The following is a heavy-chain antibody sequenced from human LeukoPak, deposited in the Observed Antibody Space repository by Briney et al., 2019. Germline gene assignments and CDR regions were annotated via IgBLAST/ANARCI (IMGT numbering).Heavy chain of an antibody. D-gene: IGHD2-15*01. J-gene: IGHJ4*02. CDR2: IYYSGST. V-gene: IGHV4-39*01. Sequence: PSETLSLTCTVSGGSISSSSYYWGWIRQPPGKGLEWIGSIYYSGSTYYNPSLKSRVTISVDTSKNQFSLKLSSVTAADTAVYYCAGGAYCSGGSCYSISWGQGTLVTVSS. CDR3: AGGAYCSGGSCYSIS. CDR1: GGSISSSSYY.